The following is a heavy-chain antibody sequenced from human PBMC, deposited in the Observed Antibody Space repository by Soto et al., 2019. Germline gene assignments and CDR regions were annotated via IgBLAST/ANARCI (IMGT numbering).Heavy chain of an antibody. J-gene: IGHJ5*02. D-gene: IGHD3-22*01. CDR3: ARRKDYYDSSTYFFFDP. Sequence: SETLSLTCTVSGGSISSYYWSWIRQPPGKGLEWIGYIYYSGSTNYNPSLKSRVTISVDTSKNQFSLKLSSVTAADTAVYYCARRKDYYDSSTYFFFDPWGQGTLVTVSS. CDR1: GGSISSYY. CDR2: IYYSGST. V-gene: IGHV4-59*08.